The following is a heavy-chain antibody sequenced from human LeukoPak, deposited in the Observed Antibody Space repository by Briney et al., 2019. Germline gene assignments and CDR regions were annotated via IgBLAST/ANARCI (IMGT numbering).Heavy chain of an antibody. Sequence: PGGSLRLSCAASGFTFSSYAMSWVRQAPGKGLEWVSIISGSGGGTYYADSVKGRFTISRDNSKNTLYLQMNSLRAEDTAVYYCAKDSSPYDILTLFDYWGQGTLVTVSS. CDR1: GFTFSSYA. J-gene: IGHJ4*02. D-gene: IGHD3-9*01. V-gene: IGHV3-23*01. CDR3: AKDSSPYDILTLFDY. CDR2: ISGSGGGT.